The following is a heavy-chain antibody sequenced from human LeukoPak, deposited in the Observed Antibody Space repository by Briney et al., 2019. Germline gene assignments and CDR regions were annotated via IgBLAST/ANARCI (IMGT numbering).Heavy chain of an antibody. Sequence: KTGGSLRLSCAASGFTFSNAWMNWVRQAPGKGLEWVGLVKSKTNGGTIDYAAPVKGRFSISRDDSENTLYLQMNSLETEDTAVYYCVTERAGAFDYWGQGTLVTVSS. CDR3: VTERAGAFDY. J-gene: IGHJ4*02. D-gene: IGHD6-19*01. CDR2: VKSKTNGGTI. V-gene: IGHV3-15*01. CDR1: GFTFSNAW.